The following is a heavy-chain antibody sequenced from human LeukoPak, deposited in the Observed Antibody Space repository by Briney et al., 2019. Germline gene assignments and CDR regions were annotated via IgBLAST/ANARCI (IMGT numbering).Heavy chain of an antibody. CDR2: IIPIFGTA. D-gene: IGHD4-17*01. V-gene: IGHV1-69*06. J-gene: IGHJ2*01. CDR3: ARDTSTVTHWYFDL. CDR1: GGTFSSYA. Sequence: SVKVSCKASGGTFSSYAISWVRQAPGQGLEWMGGIIPIFGTANYAQKFQGRVTITADKSTSTAYMELSSLRSEDTAVYYCARDTSTVTHWYFDLWGRGTLVTASS.